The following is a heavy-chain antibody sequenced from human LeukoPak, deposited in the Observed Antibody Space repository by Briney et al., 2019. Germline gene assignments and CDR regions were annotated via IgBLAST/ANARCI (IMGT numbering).Heavy chain of an antibody. J-gene: IGHJ4*02. V-gene: IGHV3-33*06. D-gene: IGHD1-26*01. CDR3: AKDQERELLYYFDY. Sequence: GGSLRLSCAASGFTFSSYGMHWVRQAPGKGLEWVAVIWYDGSNKYYADSVKGRFTISRDNSKNTLYLQMNSLRAEDTAVYYCAKDQERELLYYFDYWGQGTLVTVSS. CDR2: IWYDGSNK. CDR1: GFTFSSYG.